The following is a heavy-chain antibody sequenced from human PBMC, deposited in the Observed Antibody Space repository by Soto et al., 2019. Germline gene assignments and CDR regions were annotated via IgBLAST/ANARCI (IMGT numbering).Heavy chain of an antibody. J-gene: IGHJ4*03. D-gene: IGHD6-13*01. CDR2: IDPSDSYT. CDR3: AGETDRPEASSSCYKDLGA. V-gene: IGHV5-10-1*01. Sequence: PGESLKISCKGSGYSFTSYWISWVRQMPGKGLEWMGRIDPSDSYTNYSPSFQGHVTISADKSISTAYLQWSSLKASDTAMYSCAGETDRPEASSSCYKDLGAWGQGTMVTVSS. CDR1: GYSFTSYW.